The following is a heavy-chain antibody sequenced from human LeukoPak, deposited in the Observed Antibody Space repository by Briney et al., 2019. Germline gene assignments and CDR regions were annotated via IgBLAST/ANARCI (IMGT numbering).Heavy chain of an antibody. Sequence: GGSLRLSCAASGFTFSSYAMSWVRQAPGKGLEWVSAISGSGGSTYYADSVKGRFTISRDNSKNTLYLQMNSLRAEDTAVYYCAKVRGGRRVPPLFFDYWGQGTLAPLSS. CDR3: AKVRGGRRVPPLFFDY. D-gene: IGHD2-2*01. J-gene: IGHJ4*02. V-gene: IGHV3-23*01. CDR2: ISGSGGST. CDR1: GFTFSSYA.